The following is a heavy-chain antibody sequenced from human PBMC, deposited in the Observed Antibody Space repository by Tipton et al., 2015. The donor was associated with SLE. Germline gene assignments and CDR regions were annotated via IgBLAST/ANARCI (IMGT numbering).Heavy chain of an antibody. Sequence: TLSLTCSVYGDSLSGQYWAWTRQPPGKGLEWIGTVYSGGNTYHIPSLKSRVTISVDTSKNQFSLKLRSVTAADTAVYYCAREYSGYDYRTFDHWGQGTLVTVSS. CDR2: VYSGGNT. V-gene: IGHV4-38-2*02. CDR3: AREYSGYDYRTFDH. J-gene: IGHJ4*02. D-gene: IGHD5-12*01. CDR1: GDSLSGQY.